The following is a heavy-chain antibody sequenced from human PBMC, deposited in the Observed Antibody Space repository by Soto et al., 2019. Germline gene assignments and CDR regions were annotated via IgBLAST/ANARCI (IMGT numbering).Heavy chain of an antibody. Sequence: QVQLVQSGAEVKKPGSSVKVSCKASGGTFSSYAISWVRQAPGQGLEWMGGIIPIFGTANYAQKFQGRVTITAGESTSTAYMELSSLRSEDTAVYYCARVSRDYDILTGYYYFNWFDPWGQGTLVTVSS. J-gene: IGHJ5*02. D-gene: IGHD3-9*01. CDR2: IIPIFGTA. CDR1: GGTFSSYA. CDR3: ARVSRDYDILTGYYYFNWFDP. V-gene: IGHV1-69*01.